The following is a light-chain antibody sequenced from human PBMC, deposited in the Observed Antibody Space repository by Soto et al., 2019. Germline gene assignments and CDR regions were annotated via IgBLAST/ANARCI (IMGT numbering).Light chain of an antibody. J-gene: IGLJ1*01. V-gene: IGLV2-14*01. CDR2: DVS. CDR3: PSYAGARTYV. CDR1: SSDVGNYDY. Sequence: QSVLTQPASVSGSPGQSITISCTGTSSDVGNYDYVSWYQQHPGKAPKLMICDVSNRPSGVSNRFSGSKSGNTASLTISGLQAEDEADYYCPSYAGARTYVFGTGTKVTVL.